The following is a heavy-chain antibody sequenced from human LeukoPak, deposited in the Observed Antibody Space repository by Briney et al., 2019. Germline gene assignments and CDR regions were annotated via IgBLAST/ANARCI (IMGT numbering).Heavy chain of an antibody. Sequence: SETLSLTCTVSGGSISSYYWSWIRQPPGKGLEWIGHIYYSGSTNYNPSLKSRVTISVDTSKNQFSLKLSSVTAADTAVYYCARVRPTVAVAGTFWFDPWGQGTLVTVSS. CDR3: ARVRPTVAVAGTFWFDP. J-gene: IGHJ5*02. V-gene: IGHV4-59*01. CDR1: GGSISSYY. D-gene: IGHD6-19*01. CDR2: IYYSGST.